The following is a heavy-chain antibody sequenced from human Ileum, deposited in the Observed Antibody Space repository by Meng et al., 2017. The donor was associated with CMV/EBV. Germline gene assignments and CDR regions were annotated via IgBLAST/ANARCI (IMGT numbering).Heavy chain of an antibody. CDR2: VYHSGST. CDR1: GGSISSNNW. CDR3: ARSASGDSGGYGFDY. J-gene: IGHJ4*02. V-gene: IGHV4-4*02. D-gene: IGHD3-22*01. Sequence: SGGSISSNNWWSWVRQPPGKGLEWIGEVYHSGSTNYNASLKSRVTISVDRSKEQFSLKLSPVSAADTAVYYCARSASGDSGGYGFDYWGQGTLVTVSS.